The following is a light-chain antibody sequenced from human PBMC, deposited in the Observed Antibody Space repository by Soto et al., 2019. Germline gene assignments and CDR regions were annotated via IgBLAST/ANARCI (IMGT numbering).Light chain of an antibody. CDR1: QRISNY. Sequence: IQMTQSPSPLSGSVGDRVTITCRASQRISNYLNWYQHKPGKAPELLIYAASSLQSGVPSRFSGGGSGTDFALTISSLQPQDFGTYYCQQSYSPPYTFGQGTKMEIK. J-gene: IGKJ2*01. CDR2: AAS. V-gene: IGKV1-39*01. CDR3: QQSYSPPYT.